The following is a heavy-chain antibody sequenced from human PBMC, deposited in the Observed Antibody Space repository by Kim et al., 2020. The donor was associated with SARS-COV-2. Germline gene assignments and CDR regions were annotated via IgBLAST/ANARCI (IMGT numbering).Heavy chain of an antibody. Sequence: GGSLRLSCGASGFTFSSYSMSWVRRASGKGLEWVANIKKDGSGKSYVYSVTGRFTISRDNDKNSMYLQMNSHRAEDKAVSYCAGARLTTVVTPACYYFG. J-gene: IGHJ6*01. CDR2: IKKDGSGK. CDR3: AGARLTTVVTPACYYFG. D-gene: IGHD4-17*01. V-gene: IGHV3-7*01. CDR1: GFTFSSYS.